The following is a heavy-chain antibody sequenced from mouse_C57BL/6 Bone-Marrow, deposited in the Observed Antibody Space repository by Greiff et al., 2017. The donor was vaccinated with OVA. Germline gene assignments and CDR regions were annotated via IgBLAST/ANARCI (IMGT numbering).Heavy chain of an antibody. CDR2: ISDGGSYT. CDR1: GFTFSSYA. V-gene: IGHV5-4*01. Sequence: EVQLVESGGGLVKPGGSLKLSCAASGFTFSSYAMSWVRQTPEKRLEWVATISDGGSYTYYPDNVKGRFTISRDNAKNNLYLQMSHLKSEDTAMYYCARVWLLLYWYFDVWGTGTTVTVSS. CDR3: ARVWLLLYWYFDV. D-gene: IGHD2-3*01. J-gene: IGHJ1*03.